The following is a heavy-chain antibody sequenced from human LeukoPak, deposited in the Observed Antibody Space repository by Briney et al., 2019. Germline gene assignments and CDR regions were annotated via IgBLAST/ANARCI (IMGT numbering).Heavy chain of an antibody. J-gene: IGHJ4*02. CDR3: ARVRSDYGDFGNY. D-gene: IGHD4-17*01. CDR1: GYSFTSYG. V-gene: IGHV1-18*04. CDR2: ISVHTGNT. Sequence: ASVKVSCKASGYSFTSYGISWERQAPGQGLEWMGRISVHTGNTNYAQKFQGRVTMTTDTSTSTAYMELRSLRSDDTAVYYCARVRSDYGDFGNYWGQGTLVTVSS.